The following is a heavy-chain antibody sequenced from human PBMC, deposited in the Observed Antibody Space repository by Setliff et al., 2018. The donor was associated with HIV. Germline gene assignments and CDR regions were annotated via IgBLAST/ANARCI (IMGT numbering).Heavy chain of an antibody. J-gene: IGHJ4*02. Sequence: SETLSLTCTVSGGSISDTKYYWGWIRQPPGKGLEWIGNILYGGTTFYNPSLRSRVSISIDTTKTQFSLKMTSVTAADTAVYYCARHISDFWSNYQTPFDYWGQGTLVTVSS. D-gene: IGHD3-3*01. CDR1: GGSISDTKYY. CDR2: ILYGGTT. CDR3: ARHISDFWSNYQTPFDY. V-gene: IGHV4-39*01.